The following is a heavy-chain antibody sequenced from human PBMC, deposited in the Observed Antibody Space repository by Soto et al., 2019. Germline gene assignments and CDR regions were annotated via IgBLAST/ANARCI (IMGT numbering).Heavy chain of an antibody. CDR2: INSDGTIT. V-gene: IGHV3-74*01. CDR1: GFNFSTYW. Sequence: EVRLVESGGDLVQPGGSLRLSCATSGFNFSTYWLHWVRQVPGKGVVWVSRINSDGTITDYADSVKGRFTISRDNAKKTLYLDMNSLRADDTAVYYCTRDGGGRYYGGFDYWGQGTLVTVSS. J-gene: IGHJ4*02. CDR3: TRDGGGRYYGGFDY. D-gene: IGHD1-26*01.